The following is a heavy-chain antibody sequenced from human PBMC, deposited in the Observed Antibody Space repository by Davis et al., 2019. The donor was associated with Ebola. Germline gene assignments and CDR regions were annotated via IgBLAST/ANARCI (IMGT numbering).Heavy chain of an antibody. CDR2: IKQDGSEK. CDR1: GFTVSSNY. V-gene: IGHV3-7*03. CDR3: AREFKLIAST. Sequence: GGSLRLSCAASGFTVSSNYMSWVRQAPGKGLEWVANIKQDGSEKYYVDSVKGRFTISRDNAKNSLYLQMNSLRAEDTAVYYCAREFKLIASTWGQGTLVTVSS. J-gene: IGHJ5*02. D-gene: IGHD3-22*01.